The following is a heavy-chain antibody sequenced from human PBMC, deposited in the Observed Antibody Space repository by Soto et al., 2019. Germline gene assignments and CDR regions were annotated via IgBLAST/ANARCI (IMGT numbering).Heavy chain of an antibody. V-gene: IGHV4-30-2*01. CDR1: GGSTSSGGYS. Sequence: QLQLQESGSGLVKPSQTLSLTCAVSGGSTSSGGYSWRWIRQPPGKGLECIGYIYHSGSTYYNPSLKSRVTISVDRSKNQFSLKLSSVTAADTAVYYCAGGAVGATTSDYWGQGTLVTVSS. J-gene: IGHJ4*02. D-gene: IGHD1-26*01. CDR2: IYHSGST. CDR3: AGGAVGATTSDY.